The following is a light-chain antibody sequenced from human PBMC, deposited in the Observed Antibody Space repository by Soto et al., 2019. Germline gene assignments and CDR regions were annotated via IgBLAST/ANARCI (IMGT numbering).Light chain of an antibody. CDR3: QRYNSAPYT. CDR2: AAS. CDR1: QGISDY. V-gene: IGKV1-27*01. J-gene: IGKJ2*01. Sequence: DFQMTQSPSSLSASVGDRVTITSRASQGISDYLAWYQQKPGKVPKLLIYAASTLQSGVPSRFRGSGSGTDFTLTISSLQPEDVATYYCQRYNSAPYTFGQGTKLEIK.